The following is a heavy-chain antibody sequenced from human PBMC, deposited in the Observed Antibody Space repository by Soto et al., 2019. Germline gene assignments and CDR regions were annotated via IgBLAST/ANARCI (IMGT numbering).Heavy chain of an antibody. D-gene: IGHD3-3*01. CDR1: DYTFTSYG. CDR2: ISAYNGNT. Sequence: ASVKISCKASDYTFTSYGISWVRQAPGQGLEWMGWISAYNGNTNYAQKLQGRVTMTTDTSTSTAYMELRSLRSDDTAVYYCARGHHSTYYDFWSGYLDFDYWG. CDR3: ARGHHSTYYDFWSGYLDFDY. J-gene: IGHJ4*01. V-gene: IGHV1-18*01.